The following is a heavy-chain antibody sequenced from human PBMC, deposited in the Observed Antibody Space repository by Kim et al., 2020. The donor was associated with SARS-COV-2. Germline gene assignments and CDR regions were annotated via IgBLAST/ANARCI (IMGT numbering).Heavy chain of an antibody. Sequence: ASVKVSCKASGYSFSDFAMQWVRQAPGQRLEWMGWVNCGNGKTKFSQRFQDRVAITMDTSASTAYMELSSLRSEDTALYFCARGIWSGTSSYYFDNWGQGTLVTVSS. D-gene: IGHD3-3*01. V-gene: IGHV1-3*01. CDR2: VNCGNGKT. J-gene: IGHJ4*02. CDR3: ARGIWSGTSSYYFDN. CDR1: GYSFSDFA.